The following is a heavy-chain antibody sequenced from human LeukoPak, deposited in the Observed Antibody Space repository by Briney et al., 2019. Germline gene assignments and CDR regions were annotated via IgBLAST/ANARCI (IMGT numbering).Heavy chain of an antibody. CDR2: TYDRGST. CDR3: ARERTYGKLRGVGY. V-gene: IGHV4-31*03. CDR1: GGSISSGGYY. D-gene: IGHD1-7*01. Sequence: PSETLSLTCNVSGGSISSGGYYWNWIRQHPGKGLEWLGYTYDRGSTYYNPSLESRIMISIDTSKNQFSLKLTSVTAADSAIYYCARERTYGKLRGVGYWGPGTLVTVSS. J-gene: IGHJ4*02.